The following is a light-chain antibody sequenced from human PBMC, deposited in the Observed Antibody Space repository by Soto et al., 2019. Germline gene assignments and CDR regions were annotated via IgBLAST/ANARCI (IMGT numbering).Light chain of an antibody. CDR1: QSVSSN. J-gene: IGKJ2*01. Sequence: EIVMTQSPATLSVSPGERATLSSRASQSVSSNLAWYQQKPGQAPRLLIYGASTRATGIPARFSGSGSGTEFTLTISSLQSEDFAVYYCQQYNNWPPRDTFGQGTKLEIK. V-gene: IGKV3-15*01. CDR3: QQYNNWPPRDT. CDR2: GAS.